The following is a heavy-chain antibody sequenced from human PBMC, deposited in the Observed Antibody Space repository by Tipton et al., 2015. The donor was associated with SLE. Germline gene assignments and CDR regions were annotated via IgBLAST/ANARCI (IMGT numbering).Heavy chain of an antibody. CDR1: GGSFSGYY. Sequence: TLSLTCAVYGGSFSGYYWSWVRQPPGKGLEWIGEINHSGSTNYNPSLKSRVTISVDTSKNQFSLKLSSVTAADTAVYYCARGSSSSLWGWYFDLWGRGTLVTVSS. CDR3: ARGSSSSLWGWYFDL. D-gene: IGHD3-16*01. CDR2: INHSGST. J-gene: IGHJ2*01. V-gene: IGHV4-34*01.